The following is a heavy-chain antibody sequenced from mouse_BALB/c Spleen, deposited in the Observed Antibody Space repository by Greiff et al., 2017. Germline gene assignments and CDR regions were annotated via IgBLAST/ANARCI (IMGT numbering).Heavy chain of an antibody. CDR1: GFTFSDFY. Sequence: EVQGVESGGGLVQPGGSLRLSCATSGFTFSDFYMEWVRQPPGKRLEWIAASRNKANDYTTEYSASVKGRFIVSRDTSQSILYLQMNALRAEDTAIYYCARDALWLRQGVMDYWGQGTSVTVSS. CDR3: ARDALWLRQGVMDY. V-gene: IGHV7-1*02. D-gene: IGHD2-2*01. J-gene: IGHJ4*01. CDR2: SRNKANDYTT.